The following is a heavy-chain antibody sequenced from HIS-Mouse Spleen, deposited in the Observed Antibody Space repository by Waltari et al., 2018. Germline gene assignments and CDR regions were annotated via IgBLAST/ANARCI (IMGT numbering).Heavy chain of an antibody. V-gene: IGHV4-30-4*01. Sequence: QVQLQESGPGLVKPSQTLSLPCTVSGGSISSGDYYWGLFRQPPGKGPEWIGYIYYSGSTYYNPSLKSRVTISVDTSKNQFSLKLSSVTAADTAVYYCARRGIAAAGRDYWGQGTLVTVSS. CDR2: IYYSGST. CDR3: ARRGIAAAGRDY. CDR1: GGSISSGDYY. D-gene: IGHD6-13*01. J-gene: IGHJ4*02.